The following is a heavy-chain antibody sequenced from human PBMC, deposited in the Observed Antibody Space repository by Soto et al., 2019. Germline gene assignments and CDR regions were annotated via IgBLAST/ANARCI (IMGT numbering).Heavy chain of an antibody. CDR1: GYTFTSYG. D-gene: IGHD3-10*01. CDR2: ISAYNGNT. V-gene: IGHV1-18*01. Sequence: QVQLVQSGVEVKKPGASVKVSCKASGYTFTSYGITWVRQAPGHGLEWMGWISAYNGNTNYAQKLQGRVNMTADTATSTAYMELRSLRSDDTAVYYCARDLVVRGADYWGQGTLVTVSS. J-gene: IGHJ4*02. CDR3: ARDLVVRGADY.